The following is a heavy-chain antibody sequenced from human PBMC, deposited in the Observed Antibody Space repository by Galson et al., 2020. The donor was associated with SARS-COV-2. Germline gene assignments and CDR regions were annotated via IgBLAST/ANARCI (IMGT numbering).Heavy chain of an antibody. Sequence: SETLSLTCAVSGFSVRRGHFWGWIRQPPGRGLEWIGNFYQDGTSYYNPSLQSRVSISIDTSTSDVSLRLKSVTAADTVVYYCARHAADCSGGVCTKHYFAGMDVWGQGTTVIVSS. J-gene: IGHJ6*02. CDR3: ARHAADCSGGVCTKHYFAGMDV. CDR2: FYQDGTS. D-gene: IGHD2-8*02. CDR1: GFSVRRGHF. V-gene: IGHV4-38-2*01.